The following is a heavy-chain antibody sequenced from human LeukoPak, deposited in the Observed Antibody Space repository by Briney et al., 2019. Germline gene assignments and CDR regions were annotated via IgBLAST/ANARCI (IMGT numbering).Heavy chain of an antibody. Sequence: GGSLRLSCAASGFTFSSYWMHWVRQAPGKGLVWVSRINSDGSSTSYADSVKGRFTISRDNVKNTLYLQMNSLRAEDTAVYYCARGLYCSSTSCYIFDYWGQGTLVTVSS. CDR1: GFTFSSYW. CDR3: ARGLYCSSTSCYIFDY. J-gene: IGHJ4*02. D-gene: IGHD2-2*02. CDR2: INSDGSST. V-gene: IGHV3-74*01.